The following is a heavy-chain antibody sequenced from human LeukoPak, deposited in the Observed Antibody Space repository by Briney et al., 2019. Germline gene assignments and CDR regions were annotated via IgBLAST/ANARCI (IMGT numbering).Heavy chain of an antibody. CDR2: IKQDGSEK. Sequence: GGSLRLSCAASGFTFSSYWMSWVRQAPGKGLEWVANIKQDGSEKYYVDSVKGRFTISRDNAKNSLYLQMNSLRAEDTAVYYCARDFHYDSSGYGDYWGQGTLVTVSS. CDR3: ARDFHYDSSGYGDY. J-gene: IGHJ4*02. V-gene: IGHV3-7*01. D-gene: IGHD3-22*01. CDR1: GFTFSSYW.